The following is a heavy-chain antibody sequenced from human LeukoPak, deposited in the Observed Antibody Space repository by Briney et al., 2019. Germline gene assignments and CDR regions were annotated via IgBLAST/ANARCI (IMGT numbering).Heavy chain of an antibody. J-gene: IGHJ6*02. CDR3: AKAVDLPYYYYGMDV. CDR1: GFTFSSYA. D-gene: IGHD2-2*01. Sequence: GGSLRLSCAASGFTFSSYAMSWVRQAPGKGLEWVSAISGSGGSTYYADSVKGRFTISRDNSKNMLYLQMNSLRAEDTAVYYCAKAVDLPYYYYGMDVWGQGTTVTVSS. V-gene: IGHV3-23*01. CDR2: ISGSGGST.